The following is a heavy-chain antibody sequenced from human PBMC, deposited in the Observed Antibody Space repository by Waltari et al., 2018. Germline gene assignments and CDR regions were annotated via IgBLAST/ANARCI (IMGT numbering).Heavy chain of an antibody. Sequence: QVQLLQWGAGLLKPSETLSLTCAVYGGSFSGYYWSWLRQLPGKGLEWLGEIKHNASPHYNPSLKSRATISIETSKTQFSLKLDSVTAADTGVYYCARGWLQVAPPYYYYMDVWDRGTAVTVSS. V-gene: IGHV4-34*01. CDR3: ARGWLQVAPPYYYYMDV. CDR1: GGSFSGYY. D-gene: IGHD6-19*01. CDR2: IKHNASP. J-gene: IGHJ6*03.